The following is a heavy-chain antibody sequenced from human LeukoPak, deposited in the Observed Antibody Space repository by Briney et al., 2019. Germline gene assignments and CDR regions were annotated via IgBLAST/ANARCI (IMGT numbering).Heavy chain of an antibody. CDR3: AREVLRYLDWSTPGYFDY. CDR1: GGTFGSYA. CDR2: IIPIFGTA. Sequence: GASVKVSCKASGGTFGSYAISWVRQAPGQGPEWMGGIIPIFGTANYAQKFQGRVTITADKSTSTAYMELSSLRSEDTAVYYCAREVLRYLDWSTPGYFDYWGQGTLVTVSS. V-gene: IGHV1-69*06. D-gene: IGHD3-9*01. J-gene: IGHJ4*02.